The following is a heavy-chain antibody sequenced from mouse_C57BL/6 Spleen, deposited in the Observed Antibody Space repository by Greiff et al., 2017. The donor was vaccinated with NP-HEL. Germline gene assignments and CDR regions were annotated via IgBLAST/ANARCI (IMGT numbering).Heavy chain of an antibody. D-gene: IGHD2-12*01. CDR1: GFTFSSYA. J-gene: IGHJ4*01. CDR2: ISSGGDYI. CDR3: TSLYYSFYYAMDY. V-gene: IGHV5-9-1*02. Sequence: EVKLVESGEGLVKPGGSLKLSCAASGFTFSSYAMSWVRQTPEKRLEWVAYISSGGDYIYYADTVKGRFTISRDNARNTLYLQMSSLKSEDTAMYYCTSLYYSFYYAMDYWGQGTSVTVSS.